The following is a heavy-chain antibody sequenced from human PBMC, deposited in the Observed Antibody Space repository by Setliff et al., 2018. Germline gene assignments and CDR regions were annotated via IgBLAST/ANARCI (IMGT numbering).Heavy chain of an antibody. CDR1: GFTFNKHW. V-gene: IGHV3-7*03. D-gene: IGHD5-18*01. J-gene: IGHJ4*02. CDR2: IKQDGSEE. CDR3: ASGHRYGYLFEY. Sequence: PGGSLRLSCTASGFTFNKHWMTWVRQAPGKGLEWVANIKQDGSEEYYVDSVKGRFTISRDNAKNSLYLQMNSLRAEDTAVYYCASGHRYGYLFEYWGQGTLVTVSS.